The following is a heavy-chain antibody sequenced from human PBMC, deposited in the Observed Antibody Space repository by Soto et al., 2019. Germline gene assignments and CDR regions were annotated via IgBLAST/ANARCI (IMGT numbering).Heavy chain of an antibody. CDR1: GGTFSSYA. D-gene: IGHD3-22*01. Sequence: ASVKGSCKASGGTFSSYAISWVRQAPGQGLEWMGGIIPIFGTANYAQKFQGRVTITADESTSTAYMELSSLRSEDTAVYYCARASYNYYDSRPFDYWGQGTLVTVSS. CDR3: ARASYNYYDSRPFDY. CDR2: IIPIFGTA. J-gene: IGHJ4*02. V-gene: IGHV1-69*13.